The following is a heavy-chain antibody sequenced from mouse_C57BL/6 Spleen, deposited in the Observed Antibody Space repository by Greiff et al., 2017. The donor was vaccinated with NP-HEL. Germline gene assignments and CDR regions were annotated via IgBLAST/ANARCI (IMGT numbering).Heavy chain of an antibody. D-gene: IGHD1-1*01. J-gene: IGHJ4*01. V-gene: IGHV1-52*01. Sequence: QVHVKQPGAELVRPGSSVKLSCKASGYTFTSYWMHWVKQRPIQGLEWIGNIDPSDSETHYNQKFKDKATLTVDKSSSTAYMQLSSLTSEDSAVYYCAATVVGNYYAMDYWGQGTSVTVSS. CDR3: AATVVGNYYAMDY. CDR2: IDPSDSET. CDR1: GYTFTSYW.